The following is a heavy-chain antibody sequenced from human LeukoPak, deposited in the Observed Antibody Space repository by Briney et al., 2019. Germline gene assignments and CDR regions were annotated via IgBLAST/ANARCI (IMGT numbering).Heavy chain of an antibody. V-gene: IGHV4-39*01. Sequence: SSETLSLTCSVSGGSISSSSHFCVWVRQPPGKGLEWIGTISYSGSTYYNPSLRGRVTITADTSKSQFFLKLNSVTAADSAVYYCARHQQFVGSHYWGQGTLATVSS. D-gene: IGHD6-6*01. CDR3: ARHQQFVGSHY. CDR1: GGSISSSSHF. CDR2: ISYSGST. J-gene: IGHJ4*02.